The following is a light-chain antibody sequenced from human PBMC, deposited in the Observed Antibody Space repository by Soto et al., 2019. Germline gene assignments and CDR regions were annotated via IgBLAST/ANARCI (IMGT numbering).Light chain of an antibody. CDR1: TSNIGKNY. CDR2: DNI. V-gene: IGLV1-51*01. J-gene: IGLJ2*01. Sequence: QSVLTQPPSVSAAPGQRVTISCSGSTSNIGKNYLSWYRQLPGAAPKLLIYDNIQRSSGIPDRFSGSKSGTSATLGITGLQTGDEANYYCATWDSSLRAVVFGGGTKLTVL. CDR3: ATWDSSLRAVV.